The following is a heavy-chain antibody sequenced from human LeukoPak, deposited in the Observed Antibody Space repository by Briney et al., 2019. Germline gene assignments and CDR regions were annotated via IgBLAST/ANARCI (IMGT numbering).Heavy chain of an antibody. CDR1: GFTFDDYA. CDR2: ISWNTAFI. V-gene: IGHV3-9*01. CDR3: AKDPCRRCSGITVGGPDS. Sequence: PGRSLRLSCVVSGFTFDDYAMYWVRQPPGKGLEWVSGISWNTAFIGYADSVKGRFTISRDNAKNSLYLQMNSLRPEDTALYFCAKDPCRRCSGITVGGPDSWGQGTLVTVSS. J-gene: IGHJ4*02. D-gene: IGHD6-19*01.